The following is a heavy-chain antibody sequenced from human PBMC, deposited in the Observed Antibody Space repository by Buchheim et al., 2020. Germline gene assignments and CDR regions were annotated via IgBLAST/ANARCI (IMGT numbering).Heavy chain of an antibody. J-gene: IGHJ6*02. D-gene: IGHD2-21*01. CDR1: GFTFSSYG. Sequence: QVQLVESGGGVVQPGRSLRLSCAASGFTFSSYGMHWVRQAPGKGLEWVAVISYDGSNKYYAESVKGRFHISRDNSKNTLYLQMNSLRAEDTAVYYCARNCDYYYGMDVWGQGTT. V-gene: IGHV3-30*03. CDR3: ARNCDYYYGMDV. CDR2: ISYDGSNK.